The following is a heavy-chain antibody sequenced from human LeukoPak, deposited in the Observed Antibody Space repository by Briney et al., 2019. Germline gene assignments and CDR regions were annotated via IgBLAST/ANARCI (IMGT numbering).Heavy chain of an antibody. V-gene: IGHV4-59*01. CDR2: ISYSGST. CDR1: GGSISSYY. D-gene: IGHD4/OR15-4a*01. Sequence: PSETLSLTCTVSGGSISSYYRSWIRQPPGKGLEWIGYISYSGSTNYSPSLKSRVTISVDTSKNQFSLKLSSVTAADTAVHYCAGLTRRGFIDYWGQGTLVTVSS. CDR3: AGLTRRGFIDY. J-gene: IGHJ4*02.